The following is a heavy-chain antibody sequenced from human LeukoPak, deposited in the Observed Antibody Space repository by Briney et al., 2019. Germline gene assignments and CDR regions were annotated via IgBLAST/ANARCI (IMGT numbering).Heavy chain of an antibody. CDR1: GGSISSYY. CDR2: IYTSGST. V-gene: IGHV4-4*07. Sequence: SETLSLTCSVSGGSISSYYWSWIRQPAGKGLEWIGRIYTSGSTNYNPSLKSRVTISVDTSKNQFSLKLSSVTAADTAVYYCARALVVPAAIMRGRWFDPWGQGTLVTVSS. D-gene: IGHD2-2*02. CDR3: ARALVVPAAIMRGRWFDP. J-gene: IGHJ5*02.